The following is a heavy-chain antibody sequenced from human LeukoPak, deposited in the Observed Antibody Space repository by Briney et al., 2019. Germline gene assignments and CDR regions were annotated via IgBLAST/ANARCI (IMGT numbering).Heavy chain of an antibody. D-gene: IGHD2/OR15-2a*01. V-gene: IGHV3-49*04. Sequence: GGSLKLSCKASGLNFAGHAMSWVRQGPGEGLKCLGFIRSKAYGGTTEYGASVRDRFTISRDDSNGIAYLQMNNLKSEDTAVYYCARGPILLWLHNGMDVWGPGTTVIVSS. J-gene: IGHJ6*02. CDR2: IRSKAYGGTT. CDR3: ARGPILLWLHNGMDV. CDR1: GLNFAGHA.